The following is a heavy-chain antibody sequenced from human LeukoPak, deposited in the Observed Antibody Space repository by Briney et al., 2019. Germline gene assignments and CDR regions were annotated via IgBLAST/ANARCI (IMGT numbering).Heavy chain of an antibody. D-gene: IGHD4-17*01. CDR1: GFTFSSYA. CDR2: ISGSGGST. Sequence: PGGSLRLSCAASGFTFSSYAMSWVRQAPGKGLGWVSAISGSGGSTYYADSVKGRFTISRDNSKNTLYLQMNSLRAEDTAVYYCAKGDYPDFHIFDYWGQGTLITVSS. J-gene: IGHJ4*02. CDR3: AKGDYPDFHIFDY. V-gene: IGHV3-23*01.